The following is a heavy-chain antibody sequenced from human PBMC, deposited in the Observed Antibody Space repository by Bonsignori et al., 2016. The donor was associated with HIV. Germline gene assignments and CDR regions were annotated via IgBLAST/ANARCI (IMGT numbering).Heavy chain of an antibody. D-gene: IGHD3-3*01. J-gene: IGHJ6*03. Sequence: VRQAPGKGLEWVANINPEGSVESYVDSVKGRFTISRDNAKNSLYLQMNSLRAEDTAIYYCARAIIRYSYYYYLDVWGKGTTVTVSS. CDR2: INPEGSVE. V-gene: IGHV3-7*01. CDR3: ARAIIRYSYYYYLDV.